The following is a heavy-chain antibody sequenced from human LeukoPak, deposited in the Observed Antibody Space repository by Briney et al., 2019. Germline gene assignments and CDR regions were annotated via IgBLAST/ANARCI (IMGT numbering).Heavy chain of an antibody. CDR1: GFTFSIYD. CDR2: ISGSGGST. V-gene: IGHV3-23*01. J-gene: IGHJ4*02. Sequence: PGGSLRLSCAASGFTFSIYDMSWVRQAPGKGLEWVSAISGSGGSTYYADSVTGRFTISRDNSKNTLFLQMNSLRAEDTAVYSCAKDGPRTTTKAFDSWGQGTLVTVSS. D-gene: IGHD1-26*01. CDR3: AKDGPRTTTKAFDS.